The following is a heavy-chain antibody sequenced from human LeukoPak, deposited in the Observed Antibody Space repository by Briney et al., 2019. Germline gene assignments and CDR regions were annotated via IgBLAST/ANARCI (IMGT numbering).Heavy chain of an antibody. CDR1: GGSFSGYY. D-gene: IGHD3-3*01. J-gene: IGHJ3*02. V-gene: IGHV4-34*01. CDR3: ARSRFRRAFDI. Sequence: PSETLSLTCAVYGGSFSGYYWSWIRQPPGKGLEWIGEINHSGSTNYNPSLKSRVTISVDTSKNQFSLKLSSVTAADTAVHYCARSRFRRAFDIWGQGTMVTVSS. CDR2: INHSGST.